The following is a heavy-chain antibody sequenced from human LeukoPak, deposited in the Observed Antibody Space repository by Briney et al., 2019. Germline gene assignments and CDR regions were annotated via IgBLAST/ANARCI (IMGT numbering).Heavy chain of an antibody. CDR2: INYYGGAT. D-gene: IGHD3-16*01. Sequence: ASVKLSCRASGYTFTICYVHWVRHAPGQGLEWVVWINYYGGATTYAQKFQDRVTMTRDTSISRPYMELSRLTSDDTAVYYCAKESFPGWGSTKWFDPWGQGTLVTVSS. CDR3: AKESFPGWGSTKWFDP. CDR1: GYTFTICY. V-gene: IGHV1-2*02. J-gene: IGHJ5*02.